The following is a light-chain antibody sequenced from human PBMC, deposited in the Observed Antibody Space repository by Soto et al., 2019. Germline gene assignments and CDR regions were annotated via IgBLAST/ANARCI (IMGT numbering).Light chain of an antibody. CDR2: GAS. CDR3: QQYNNWWT. Sequence: ETVITQSPATLSVSPGERGTLSCRGSQSVSSNLAWYQQKPGQAPRLLIYGASTRATGIPARFSGSGSGTEFTLTINSLQSEDFAVYYCQQYNNWWTFGQGTKVDIK. CDR1: QSVSSN. V-gene: IGKV3-15*01. J-gene: IGKJ1*01.